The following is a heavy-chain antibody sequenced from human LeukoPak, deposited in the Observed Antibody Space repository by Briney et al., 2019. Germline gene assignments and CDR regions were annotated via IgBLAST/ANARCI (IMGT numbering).Heavy chain of an antibody. CDR3: ARARGGGPDSSGYLGN. D-gene: IGHD3-22*01. Sequence: PGGSLRLSCAASGFTFSSYAMHWVRQAPGKGLEWVAVISYDGSNKYYADSVKGRFTISRDNSKNTLYLQMNSLRAEGTAVYYCARARGGGPDSSGYLGNWGQGTLVTVSS. CDR2: ISYDGSNK. J-gene: IGHJ4*02. CDR1: GFTFSSYA. V-gene: IGHV3-30-3*01.